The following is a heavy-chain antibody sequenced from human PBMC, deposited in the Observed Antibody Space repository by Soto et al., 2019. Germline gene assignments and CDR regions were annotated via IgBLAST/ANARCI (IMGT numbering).Heavy chain of an antibody. Sequence: ASVKVSCKASGYTFTSHDINWMRQATGQGLEWMGWMNPNSGHTNYAQKFQGRVTMTRDTSISTAYMELTSLRSEDTAIYYCAAEYYDSSGYNWFDPWGQGTLVTVSS. V-gene: IGHV1-8*01. CDR2: MNPNSGHT. J-gene: IGHJ5*02. CDR3: AAEYYDSSGYNWFDP. D-gene: IGHD3-22*01. CDR1: GYTFTSHD.